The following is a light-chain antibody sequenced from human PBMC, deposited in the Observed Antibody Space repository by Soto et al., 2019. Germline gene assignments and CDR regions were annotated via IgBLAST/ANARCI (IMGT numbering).Light chain of an antibody. CDR1: SSNIGSNT. J-gene: IGLJ3*02. CDR2: TNN. V-gene: IGLV1-44*01. CDR3: AAWDDSGARV. Sequence: QSVLTQPPSASGTPGQRVTISCSGSSSNIGSNTVNWYQQLPGTAPKLLIYTNNQRPSGVPDRFSGSKSDTSASLAISGLQSEDEADYFCAAWDDSGARVFGGGTQLTVL.